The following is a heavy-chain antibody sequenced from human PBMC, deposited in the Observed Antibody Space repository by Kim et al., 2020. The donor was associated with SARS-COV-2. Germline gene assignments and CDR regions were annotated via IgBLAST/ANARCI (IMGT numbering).Heavy chain of an antibody. Sequence: SETLSLTCTVSGYSISSGYYWGWIRQPPGKGLEWIGSIYHSGSTYYNPSLKSRVTISVDTSKNQFSLKLSSVSAADTAVYYCARVRTAGTEDYWSQGTLVTVSS. CDR3: ARVRTAGTEDY. D-gene: IGHD6-13*01. CDR1: GYSISSGYY. J-gene: IGHJ4*02. V-gene: IGHV4-38-2*02. CDR2: IYHSGST.